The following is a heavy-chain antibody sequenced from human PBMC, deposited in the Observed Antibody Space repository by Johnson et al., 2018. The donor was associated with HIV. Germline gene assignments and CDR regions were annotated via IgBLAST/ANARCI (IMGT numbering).Heavy chain of an antibody. Sequence: QVQLVESGGGLVQPGGSLRLSCAASGFTFNNYGMHWVRQAPGKGLEWVAVISYDGGNNYYADSVKGRFTISRDNSKNTLYLQMNSLRAEDTAIYCAGGRGGYYTFDVWGQGTMVTVSS. D-gene: IGHD1-26*01. V-gene: IGHV3-30*03. CDR2: ISYDGGNN. CDR3: AGGRGGYYTFDV. CDR1: GFTFNNYG. J-gene: IGHJ3*01.